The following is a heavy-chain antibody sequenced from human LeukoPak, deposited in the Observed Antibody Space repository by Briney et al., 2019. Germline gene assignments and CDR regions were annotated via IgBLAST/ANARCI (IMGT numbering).Heavy chain of an antibody. CDR3: ARARDVLRYFAY. D-gene: IGHD3-9*01. Sequence: SSETLSLTCAVSGYSTSSGYYWGWIRQPPGKGLEWIGSIYHSGSTYYNPSLKSRVTISVDTSKNQFSLKLSSVTAADTAVYYCARARDVLRYFAYWGQGTMVTVSS. V-gene: IGHV4-38-2*01. CDR1: GYSTSSGYY. CDR2: IYHSGST. J-gene: IGHJ3*01.